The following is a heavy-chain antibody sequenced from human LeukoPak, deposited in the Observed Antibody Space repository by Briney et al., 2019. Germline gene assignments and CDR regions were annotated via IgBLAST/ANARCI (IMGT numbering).Heavy chain of an antibody. J-gene: IGHJ4*02. CDR1: GGSISSSSYY. CDR3: ARDLPAVAGWLVFDY. Sequence: PSETLSLTCTVSGGSISSSSYYWGWIRQPPGKGLEWIGSIYYSGSTYYNPSLKSRVTISVDTSKNQFSLKLSSVTAADTAVYYCARDLPAVAGWLVFDYWGQGTLVTVSS. CDR2: IYYSGST. D-gene: IGHD6-19*01. V-gene: IGHV4-39*02.